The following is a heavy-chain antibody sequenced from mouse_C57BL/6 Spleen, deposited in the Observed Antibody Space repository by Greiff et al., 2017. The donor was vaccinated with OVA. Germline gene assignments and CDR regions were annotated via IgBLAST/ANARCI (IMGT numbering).Heavy chain of an antibody. CDR2: INPNYGTT. J-gene: IGHJ4*01. D-gene: IGHD1-1*01. CDR3: ARSPLYGSSYGNAMDY. Sequence: EVQGVESGPELVKPGASVKISCKASGYSFTDYNMNWVKQSNGKSLEWIGVINPNYGTTSYNQKFKGKATLTVDQSSSTAYMQLNSLTSEDSAVYYCARSPLYGSSYGNAMDYWGQGTSVTVSS. V-gene: IGHV1-39*01. CDR1: GYSFTDYN.